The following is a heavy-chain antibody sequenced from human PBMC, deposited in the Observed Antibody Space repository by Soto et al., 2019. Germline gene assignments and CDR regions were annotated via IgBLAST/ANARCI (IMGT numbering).Heavy chain of an antibody. CDR1: GFTFSSYS. V-gene: IGHV3-21*01. CDR3: AREEPRAAWFDP. J-gene: IGHJ5*02. D-gene: IGHD6-13*01. Sequence: GGSLRLSCAASGFTFSSYSMNWVRQAPGKGLEWVSSISSSGSYIYYADSVKGRFTISRDNAKNSLYLQMNSLRAEDTAVYYCAREEPRAAWFDPWGQGTLVTVSS. CDR2: ISSSGSYI.